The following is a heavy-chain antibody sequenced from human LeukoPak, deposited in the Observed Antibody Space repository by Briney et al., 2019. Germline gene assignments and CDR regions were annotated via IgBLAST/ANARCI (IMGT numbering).Heavy chain of an antibody. D-gene: IGHD5-18*01. CDR2: INPKSGGT. Sequence: ASVKVSCKASGYTFNGYYMHWVRQAPGQGLEWMGWINPKSGGTNYAQKFQGRVTMTTDTSISTAYMELSRLRSDDTAVYYCARGRKYTSGYRVTELGSGYSDYWGQGTLVTVSS. V-gene: IGHV1-2*02. J-gene: IGHJ4*02. CDR1: GYTFNGYY. CDR3: ARGRKYTSGYRVTELGSGYSDY.